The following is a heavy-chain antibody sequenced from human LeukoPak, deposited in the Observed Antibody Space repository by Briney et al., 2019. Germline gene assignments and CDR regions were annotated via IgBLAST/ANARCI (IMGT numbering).Heavy chain of an antibody. Sequence: GGSLRLSCAVSGFTVNTKFMSWVRQAPGQGLEWVSVIYTDASTYYADSVRGRFTISRDNSRNTLYLQMNRLRAEDTAVYYCASGLPPSNYHEQGYDYWGQGTLVTVSS. CDR1: GFTVNTKF. J-gene: IGHJ4*02. CDR2: IYTDAST. CDR3: ASGLPPSNYHEQGYDY. V-gene: IGHV3-66*02. D-gene: IGHD4-11*01.